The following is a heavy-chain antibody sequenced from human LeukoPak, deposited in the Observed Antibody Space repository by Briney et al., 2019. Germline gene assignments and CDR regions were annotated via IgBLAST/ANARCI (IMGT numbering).Heavy chain of an antibody. V-gene: IGHV5-10-1*01. Sequence: GESLKISCKGSGYSFTSYWISWVRQMPGKGLEWMGRIDPSDSYTNYSPSFQGHVTISADKSISTAYLQWSSLKASDTAMYYCARHVYGDHPYYYGMDVWGGGTTVTVSS. CDR3: ARHVYGDHPYYYGMDV. J-gene: IGHJ6*04. CDR1: GYSFTSYW. D-gene: IGHD4-17*01. CDR2: IDPSDSYT.